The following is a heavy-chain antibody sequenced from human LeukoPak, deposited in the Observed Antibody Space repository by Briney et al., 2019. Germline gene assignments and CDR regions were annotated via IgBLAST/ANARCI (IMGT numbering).Heavy chain of an antibody. J-gene: IGHJ4*02. Sequence: KPSETLSLTCTVSGGSISSSSYYWGWIRQPPGKGLEWIGSIYYSGSTYYNPSLKSRVTISVDTSKNQFSLKLSSVTAADTAVYYCARVNDLGSAYFDYWGQGTLVTVSS. CDR3: ARVNDLGSAYFDY. D-gene: IGHD3-10*01. V-gene: IGHV4-39*07. CDR2: IYYSGST. CDR1: GGSISSSSYY.